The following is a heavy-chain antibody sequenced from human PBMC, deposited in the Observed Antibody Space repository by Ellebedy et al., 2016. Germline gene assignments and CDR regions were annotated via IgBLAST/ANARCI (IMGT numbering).Heavy chain of an antibody. J-gene: IGHJ6*02. CDR1: GFTFSNAW. CDR3: TTDYYDFWSLYGMDV. V-gene: IGHV3-15*01. CDR2: IKSKTDGGTT. Sequence: GGSLRLXCAASGFTFSNAWMSWVRQAPGKGLEWVGRIKSKTDGGTTDYAAPVKGRFTISRDDSKNTLYLQMNSLKTEDTAVYYCTTDYYDFWSLYGMDVWGQGTTVTVSS. D-gene: IGHD3-3*01.